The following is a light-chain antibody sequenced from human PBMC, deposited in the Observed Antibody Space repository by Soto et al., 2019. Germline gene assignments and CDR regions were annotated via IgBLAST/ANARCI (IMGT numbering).Light chain of an antibody. V-gene: IGKV1-39*01. CDR3: QQSYSALMWT. Sequence: DLQMTQSPSSLSASVGDRVTITCRASQSISNSLNWYQQKPGKAPKLLIYAASSLQTGVPSRFSGSGSGTEFTLTISGLQPEDFASYYCQQSYSALMWTFGQGTRVEIK. CDR1: QSISNS. J-gene: IGKJ1*01. CDR2: AAS.